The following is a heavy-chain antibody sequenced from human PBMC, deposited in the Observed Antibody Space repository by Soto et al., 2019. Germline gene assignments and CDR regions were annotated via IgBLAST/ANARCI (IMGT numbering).Heavy chain of an antibody. CDR1: GGSISSSSYY. Sequence: SETLSLTCTVSGGSISSSSYYWGWIRQPPGKGLEWIGSIYYSGSTYYNPSLKSRVTISVDTSKNQFSLKLSSVTAADTAVYYCASEIFGVVIGGNYFDYWGQGTLVTVSS. CDR3: ASEIFGVVIGGNYFDY. CDR2: IYYSGST. V-gene: IGHV4-39*01. D-gene: IGHD3-3*01. J-gene: IGHJ4*02.